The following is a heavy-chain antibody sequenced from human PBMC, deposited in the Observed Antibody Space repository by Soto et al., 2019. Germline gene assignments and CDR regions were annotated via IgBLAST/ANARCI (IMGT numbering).Heavy chain of an antibody. D-gene: IGHD4-17*01. CDR2: ISGSGGST. J-gene: IGHJ4*02. Sequence: GGSLRLSCAASGFTFSSYAMSWVRQAPGKGLEWVSAISGSGGSTYYADSVKGRFTISRDNSKNTLYLQMNSLRAEDTAVYYCAKDPRDYGDYADYWGQETLVTVSS. CDR3: AKDPRDYGDYADY. CDR1: GFTFSSYA. V-gene: IGHV3-23*01.